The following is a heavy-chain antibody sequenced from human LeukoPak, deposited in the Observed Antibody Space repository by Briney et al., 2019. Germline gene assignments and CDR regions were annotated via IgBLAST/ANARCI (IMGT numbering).Heavy chain of an antibody. CDR3: ARAPALDDWFDP. Sequence: SVKVSCKASGGTFSSYAISWVRQAPGQGLEWMGGIIPIFGTANYAQKFQGRVTITADESTSTAYMELSSLRSEDTAVYYCARAPALDDWFDPWGQGTLVTVSS. J-gene: IGHJ5*02. V-gene: IGHV1-69*13. CDR1: GGTFSSYA. D-gene: IGHD2-2*01. CDR2: IIPIFGTA.